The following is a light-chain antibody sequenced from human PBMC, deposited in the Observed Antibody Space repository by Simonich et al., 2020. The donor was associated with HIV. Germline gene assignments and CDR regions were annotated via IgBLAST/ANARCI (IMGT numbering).Light chain of an antibody. J-gene: IGLJ3*02. CDR3: QSADSSGTWV. CDR2: KDR. CDR1: ALPKQY. Sequence: SYELTQPPSVSVSPGQTARITFSGDALPKQYSYLYQQKPGHAPVLVIYKDRERPSGIPERFSGASSGTTVKLTISGVQAEDEADYYCQSADSSGTWVFGGGTKLTVL. V-gene: IGLV3-25*03.